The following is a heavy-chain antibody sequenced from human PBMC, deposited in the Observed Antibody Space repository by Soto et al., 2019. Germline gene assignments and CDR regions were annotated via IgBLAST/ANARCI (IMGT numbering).Heavy chain of an antibody. CDR3: AREDSSSSVDY. CDR2: INHSGST. V-gene: IGHV4-34*01. CDR1: GGSFSGYY. D-gene: IGHD6-6*01. Sequence: PSETLSLTCAVYGGSFSGYYWSWICQPPGKGLEWIGEINHSGSTNYNPSLKSRVTISVDTSKNQFSLKLSSVTAADTAVYYCAREDSSSSVDYWGQGTLVTVSS. J-gene: IGHJ4*02.